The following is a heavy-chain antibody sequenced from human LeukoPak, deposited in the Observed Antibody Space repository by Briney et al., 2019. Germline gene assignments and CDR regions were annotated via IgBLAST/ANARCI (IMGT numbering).Heavy chain of an antibody. CDR1: RFTFSSYA. J-gene: IGHJ6*02. Sequence: PGGSLRLSCAASRFTFSSYAMSWVRQAPGKGLEWVSAISGSGGSTYYADSVKGRFTISRDNSKNTLYLQMNSLRAEDTAVYYCEKAAYYYDSSGQIPALYYYYGMDVWGQGTTVTVSS. D-gene: IGHD3-22*01. CDR2: ISGSGGST. V-gene: IGHV3-23*01. CDR3: EKAAYYYDSSGQIPALYYYYGMDV.